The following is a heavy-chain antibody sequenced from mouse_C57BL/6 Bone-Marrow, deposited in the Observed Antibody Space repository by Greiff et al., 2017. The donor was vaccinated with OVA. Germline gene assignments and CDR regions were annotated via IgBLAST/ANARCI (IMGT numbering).Heavy chain of an antibody. CDR3: ARLVTGGVDY. J-gene: IGHJ2*01. Sequence: DVKVEESGGGLVQPGESLKLSCESNAYEFPSHDMSWVRKTPEKRLELVAAINSDGGSTYYPDTMERRFIISRDNTKKTLYLQMSSLRSEDTALYYCARLVTGGVDYWGQGTTLTVSS. CDR2: INSDGGST. CDR1: AYEFPSHD. V-gene: IGHV5-2*01. D-gene: IGHD2-2*01.